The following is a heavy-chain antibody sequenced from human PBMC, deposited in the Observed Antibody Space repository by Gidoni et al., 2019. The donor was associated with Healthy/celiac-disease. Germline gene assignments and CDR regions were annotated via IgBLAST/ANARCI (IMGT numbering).Heavy chain of an antibody. J-gene: IGHJ4*02. D-gene: IGHD6-19*01. CDR1: GGSFCGYY. CDR3: ARGRGSSGWYSPRHFDY. CDR2: INHSGST. Sequence: QVQLQQWGAGLLKLSETLSLTCAVYGGSFCGYYWGWIRQPPGKGLEWIGEINHSGSTNYNPSLKSRVTISVDTSKNQFSLKLSSVTAADTAVYYCARGRGSSGWYSPRHFDYWGQGTLVTVSS. V-gene: IGHV4-34*01.